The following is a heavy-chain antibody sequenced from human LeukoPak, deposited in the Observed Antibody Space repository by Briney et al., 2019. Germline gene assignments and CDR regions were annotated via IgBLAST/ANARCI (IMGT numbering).Heavy chain of an antibody. CDR1: GYTFTSYG. V-gene: IGHV1-18*01. J-gene: IGHJ4*02. CDR2: ISAYNGNT. CDR3: ARTANRGYDFWSGYLY. D-gene: IGHD3-3*01. Sequence: AAVKVSCKASGYTFTSYGISWVRQAPGQGLEWMGWISAYNGNTNYAQKLQGRVTMTTDTSTSTAYKELRSLRSHDTAVYYCARTANRGYDFWSGYLYWGQGTLVTVSS.